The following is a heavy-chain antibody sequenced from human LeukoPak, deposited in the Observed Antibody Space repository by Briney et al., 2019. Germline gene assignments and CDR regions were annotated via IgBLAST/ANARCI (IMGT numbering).Heavy chain of an antibody. CDR2: MNPNSGNT. Sequence: ASVKVSCKASGYTFINYDINWVRQATGQGLEWMGWMNPNSGNTGYAQKFQGRVTITRNTSISTAYMELSSLRSEDTTVYYCARGSSATYYDFWSGYPYFDYWGQGTLVTVSS. CDR3: ARGSSATYYDFWSGYPYFDY. V-gene: IGHV1-8*03. CDR1: GYTFINYD. D-gene: IGHD3-3*01. J-gene: IGHJ4*02.